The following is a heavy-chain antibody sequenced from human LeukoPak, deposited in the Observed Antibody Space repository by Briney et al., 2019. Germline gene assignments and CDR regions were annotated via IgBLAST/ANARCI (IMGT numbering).Heavy chain of an antibody. CDR2: ISAYNGNT. CDR3: ARDVTHLPGIVVVPAATGY. J-gene: IGHJ4*02. CDR1: GYTFTSYD. Sequence: GASVKVSCKASGYTFTSYDINWVRQATGQGLEWMGWISAYNGNTNYAQKLQGRVSMTTDTSTSTAYMELRSLRSDDTAVYYCARDVTHLPGIVVVPAATGYWGQGTLVTVSS. V-gene: IGHV1-18*01. D-gene: IGHD2-2*01.